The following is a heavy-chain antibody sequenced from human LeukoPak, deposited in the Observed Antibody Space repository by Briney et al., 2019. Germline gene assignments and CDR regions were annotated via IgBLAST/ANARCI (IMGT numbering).Heavy chain of an antibody. D-gene: IGHD2-2*01. Sequence: GGSLRLSCAASGFTVSSNYMSWVRQAPGKGLEWVSVIYSGGSTYYADSVKGRFTISRDNSKNTLYLHMNSLRAEDTAVYYCARDRAPPTSWYFDYWGQGTLVTVSS. J-gene: IGHJ4*02. CDR1: GFTVSSNY. V-gene: IGHV3-66*01. CDR3: ARDRAPPTSWYFDY. CDR2: IYSGGST.